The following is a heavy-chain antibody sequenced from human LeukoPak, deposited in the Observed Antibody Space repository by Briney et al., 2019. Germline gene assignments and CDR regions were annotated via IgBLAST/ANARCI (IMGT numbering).Heavy chain of an antibody. J-gene: IGHJ4*02. CDR2: LSFDASGR. CDR1: ELNFKTHA. V-gene: IGHV3-30*04. D-gene: IGHD3-16*02. Sequence: PGGSLRLSCVVSELNFKTHAMHWVRQAPGKGLEWVAGLSFDASGRNYADSVKGRFTISRDNSKNTLYLQMHSLSPEDTAVYFCARDLQDISSFYFDHWGQGSLVTVSS. CDR3: ARDLQDISSFYFDH.